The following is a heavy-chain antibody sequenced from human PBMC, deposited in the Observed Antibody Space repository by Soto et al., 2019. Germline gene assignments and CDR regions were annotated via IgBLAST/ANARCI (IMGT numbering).Heavy chain of an antibody. CDR3: ARGGGLVLLTAPYDH. V-gene: IGHV1-46*03. CDR2: INPSGGYT. Sequence: QVQLVQSGAEVKKPGASVKVSCKASGYTFSSYYMNWVRQAPGQGLEWLGIINPSGGYTTYAQTFLVRVIRTSDTSASRVHMEMGSLTSEDAAVYLCARGGGLVLLTAPYDHCGQGTLVTVSS. CDR1: GYTFSSYY. D-gene: IGHD2-21*02. J-gene: IGHJ4*02.